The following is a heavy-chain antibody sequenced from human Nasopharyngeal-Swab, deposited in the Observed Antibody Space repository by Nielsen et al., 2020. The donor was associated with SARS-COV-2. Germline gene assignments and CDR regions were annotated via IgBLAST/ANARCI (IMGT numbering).Heavy chain of an antibody. CDR1: GGSISSYY. J-gene: IGHJ6*02. D-gene: IGHD5-18*01. Sequence: SETLSLTCTVSGGSISSYYWSWIRQPPGKGLEWIGYIYYSGSTNYNPSLKSRVTISVDTSKNQFSLKLSSVTAADTAVYYCARWRNRRGYSYAPGSYYGMDVWGQGTTVTVSS. CDR2: IYYSGST. V-gene: IGHV4-59*01. CDR3: ARWRNRRGYSYAPGSYYGMDV.